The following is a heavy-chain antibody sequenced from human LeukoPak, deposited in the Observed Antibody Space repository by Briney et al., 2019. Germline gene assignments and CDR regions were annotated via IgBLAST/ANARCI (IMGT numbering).Heavy chain of an antibody. J-gene: IGHJ3*02. CDR3: ARDGVPWNIGDYDAFDI. CDR1: GFTFSSYW. D-gene: IGHD4-17*01. Sequence: PGGSLRLSCAASGFTFSSYWMSWVRQAPGKGLEWVSYISSSSSTIYYADSVKGRFTISRDNAKNSLYLQMNSLRDEDTAVYYCARDGVPWNIGDYDAFDIWGQGTMVTVSS. CDR2: ISSSSSTI. V-gene: IGHV3-48*02.